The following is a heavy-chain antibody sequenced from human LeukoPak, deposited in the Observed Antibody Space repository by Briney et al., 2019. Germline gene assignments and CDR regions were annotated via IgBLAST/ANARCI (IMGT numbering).Heavy chain of an antibody. CDR3: ARGQMIMFGGVINDY. CDR1: GYTFTGYY. D-gene: IGHD3-16*01. J-gene: IGHJ4*02. Sequence: ASVKVSCKASGYTFTGYYMHWVRQAPGQGLEWMGWINPNSGGTNYAQKFRGRVTMTRDTSISTAYMELSRLRSDDTAVYYCARGQMIMFGGVINDYWGQGTLVTVSS. CDR2: INPNSGGT. V-gene: IGHV1-2*02.